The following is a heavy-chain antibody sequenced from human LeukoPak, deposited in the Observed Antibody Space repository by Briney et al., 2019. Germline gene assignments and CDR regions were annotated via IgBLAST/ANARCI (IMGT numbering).Heavy chain of an antibody. V-gene: IGHV3-23*01. CDR3: AKDSLVGGWLVGYSFDS. CDR1: GFTFSTYA. Sequence: PGGSLRLSCAASGFTFSTYAMNWVRLAPGKGLEWVSGISNSGGGTYYADSVKGRFTISRDNSKNTLFLQMNSLRAEDTAVYYCAKDSLVGGWLVGYSFDSWGQGTLVTVSS. CDR2: ISNSGGGT. J-gene: IGHJ4*02. D-gene: IGHD6-19*01.